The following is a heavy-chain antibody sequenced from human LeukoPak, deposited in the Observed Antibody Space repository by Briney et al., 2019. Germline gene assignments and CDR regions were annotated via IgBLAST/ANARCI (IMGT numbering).Heavy chain of an antibody. V-gene: IGHV3-49*04. CDR2: IRTKAYDAAT. J-gene: IGHJ4*02. CDR1: GFTFGDYA. CDR3: TSDDYYDSGGSLPPFDS. Sequence: GGSLRLSCTASGFTFGDYAMSWVRQAPGKGLEWVGFIRTKAYDAATQYAASVKGRFTISRNDSKSVAYLHMDSLKTEDTAVYYCTSDDYYDSGGSLPPFDSWGQGTLVIVSS. D-gene: IGHD3-22*01.